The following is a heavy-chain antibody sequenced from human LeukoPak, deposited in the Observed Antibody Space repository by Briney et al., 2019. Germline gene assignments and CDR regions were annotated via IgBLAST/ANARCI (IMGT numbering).Heavy chain of an antibody. CDR3: ARDPASFYCSSTSCYATLGYFDY. CDR2: IYTSGST. V-gene: IGHV4-4*07. CDR1: GGSISSYY. D-gene: IGHD2-2*01. Sequence: TSETLSLTCTVSGGSISSYYWSWIRQPAGKGLEWIGRIYTSGSTNYNPSLKSRVTMSVDTSKNQFSLKLSSVTAADTAVYYCARDPASFYCSSTSCYATLGYFDYWGQGTLVTVSS. J-gene: IGHJ4*02.